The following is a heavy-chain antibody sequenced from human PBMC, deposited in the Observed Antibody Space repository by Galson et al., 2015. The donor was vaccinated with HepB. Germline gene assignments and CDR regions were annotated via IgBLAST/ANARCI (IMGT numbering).Heavy chain of an antibody. Sequence: SVKVSCKASGYTFTNYDINWVRQAPGQGLEWMGWINPNSGGTNYAQKFQGWVTMTRDTSISTAYMELSRLRSDDTAVYYCAREDWGGGFDYWGQGTLVTVSS. V-gene: IGHV1-2*04. J-gene: IGHJ4*02. CDR2: INPNSGGT. D-gene: IGHD3-16*01. CDR1: GYTFTNYD. CDR3: AREDWGGGFDY.